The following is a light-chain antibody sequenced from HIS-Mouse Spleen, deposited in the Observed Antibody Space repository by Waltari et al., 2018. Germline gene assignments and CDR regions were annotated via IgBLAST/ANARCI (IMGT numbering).Light chain of an antibody. CDR3: CSYAGSYTYV. J-gene: IGLJ1*01. V-gene: IGLV2-11*01. CDR2: DVS. Sequence: QSALTQPRSVSGSPGQSVTIPCTGTRRDVGGSNSVPWYQQHPGKAPKLMIYDVSKRPSGVPDRFSGSKSGNTASLTISGLQAEDEADYYCCSYAGSYTYVFGTGTKVTVL. CDR1: RRDVGGSNS.